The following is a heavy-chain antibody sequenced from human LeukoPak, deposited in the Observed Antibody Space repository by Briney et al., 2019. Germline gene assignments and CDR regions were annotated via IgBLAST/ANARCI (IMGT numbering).Heavy chain of an antibody. CDR1: GYSFTSYG. D-gene: IGHD4-17*01. CDR3: ARDYGDYPSY. CDR2: ISGYNGNT. V-gene: IGHV1-18*01. Sequence: ASLKVSCKASGYSFTSYGITWVRQAPGQRLEWMGWISGYNGNTRYAQKFQGRVTMTTDTSTSTAYMELRSLRSDDTAVYYCARDYGDYPSYRGQGTLVTVSS. J-gene: IGHJ4*02.